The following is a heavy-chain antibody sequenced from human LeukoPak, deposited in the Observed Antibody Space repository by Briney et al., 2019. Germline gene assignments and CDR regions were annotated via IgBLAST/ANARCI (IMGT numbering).Heavy chain of an antibody. J-gene: IGHJ4*02. CDR2: VYYTGNT. D-gene: IGHD1-26*01. CDR3: ARERIVGPTTVFDY. V-gene: IGHV4-59*01. Sequence: PSETLSLTCTVSGGSISSYYWSWIRQPPGKGLEWIGYVYYTGNTNYNPSLKSRVAISVDTSKNQFSLKLSSVTAADTAVYYCARERIVGPTTVFDYWGQGTLVTVSS. CDR1: GGSISSYY.